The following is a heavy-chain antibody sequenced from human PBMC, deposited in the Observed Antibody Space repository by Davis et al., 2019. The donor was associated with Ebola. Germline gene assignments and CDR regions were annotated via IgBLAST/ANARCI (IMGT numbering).Heavy chain of an antibody. V-gene: IGHV3-21*01. CDR3: VSSSIAARPGYYYGMDV. CDR1: GFTFSSYS. Sequence: GESLKISCAASGFTFSSYSMNWVRQAPGKGLEWVSSISSSSSYIYYADSVKGRFTISRDNAKNSLYLQMNSLRAEDTAVYYCVSSSIAARPGYYYGMDVWGQGTTVTVSS. CDR2: ISSSSSYI. J-gene: IGHJ6*02. D-gene: IGHD6-6*01.